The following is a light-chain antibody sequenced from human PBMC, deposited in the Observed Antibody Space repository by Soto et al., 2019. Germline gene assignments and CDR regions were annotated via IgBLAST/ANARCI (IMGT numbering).Light chain of an antibody. CDR1: QSGSSY. J-gene: IGKJ2*01. CDR3: QQSSNWPHLYT. CDR2: DAS. Sequence: EIVMTQSPATLSVSPGERATLSCRASQSGSSYLAWYQQKPGLPPRLLIYDASTRATGIPDRFSGSGSGTEFTLTISSLQSADFAVYYCQQSSNWPHLYTFGRGTKLEIK. V-gene: IGKV3-15*01.